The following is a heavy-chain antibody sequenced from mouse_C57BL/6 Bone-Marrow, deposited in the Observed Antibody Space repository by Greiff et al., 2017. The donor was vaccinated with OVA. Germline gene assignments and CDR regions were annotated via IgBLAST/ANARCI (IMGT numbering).Heavy chain of an antibody. CDR2: ISYDGSN. J-gene: IGHJ2*01. CDR3: ARALHSDY. CDR1: GYSITSGYY. V-gene: IGHV3-6*01. Sequence: VQLKESGPGLVKPSQSLSLTCSVTGYSITSGYYWNWIRQFPGNKLEWMGYISYDGSNNYNPSLKNRISITRDTSKNQFFLKLNSVTTEDTATYYCARALHSDYWGQGTTLTVSS.